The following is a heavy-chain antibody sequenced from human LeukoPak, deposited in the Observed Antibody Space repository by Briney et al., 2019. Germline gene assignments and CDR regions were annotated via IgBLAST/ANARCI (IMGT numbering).Heavy chain of an antibody. CDR1: GFTFSSYA. J-gene: IGHJ4*02. CDR3: ARMRGYYYGFDY. CDR2: ISYDGSNK. V-gene: IGHV3-30-3*01. D-gene: IGHD3-22*01. Sequence: GGSLRLSCAASGFTFSSYAMHWVRQAPGKGLEWVAVISYDGSNKYYADSVKGRFTISRDNSKNTLYLQMNSLRAEDTAVYYCARMRGYYYGFDYWGQGTLVTVSS.